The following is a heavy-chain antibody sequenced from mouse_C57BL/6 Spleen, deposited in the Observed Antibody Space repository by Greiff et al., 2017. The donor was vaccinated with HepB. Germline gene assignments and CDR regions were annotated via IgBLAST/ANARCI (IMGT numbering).Heavy chain of an antibody. V-gene: IGHV5-17*01. D-gene: IGHD1-1*01. CDR3: AATVVSPFAY. CDR2: ISSGSSTI. Sequence: EVMLVESGGGLVKPGGSLKLSCAASGFTFSDYGMHWVRQAPEKGLEWVAYISSGSSTIYYADTVKGRFTISRDNAKNTRFLQMTSLRSEDTAMYYCAATVVSPFAYWGQGTLVTVSA. CDR1: GFTFSDYG. J-gene: IGHJ3*01.